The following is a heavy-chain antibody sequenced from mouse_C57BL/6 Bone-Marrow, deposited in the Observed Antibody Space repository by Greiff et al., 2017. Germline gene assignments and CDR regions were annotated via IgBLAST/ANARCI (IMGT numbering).Heavy chain of an antibody. CDR1: GYTFTDYE. J-gene: IGHJ2*01. CDR2: IDPETGGT. D-gene: IGHD2-4*01. CDR3: TREGHDYDERDFDY. V-gene: IGHV1-15*01. Sequence: QVQLQQSGAELVRPGASVTLSCKASGYTFTDYEMHWVKQTPVHGLEWIGAIDPETGGTAYNQKFKGKAILTADKSSSTAYMELRSLTSEDSAVYYCTREGHDYDERDFDYWGQGTTLTVSS.